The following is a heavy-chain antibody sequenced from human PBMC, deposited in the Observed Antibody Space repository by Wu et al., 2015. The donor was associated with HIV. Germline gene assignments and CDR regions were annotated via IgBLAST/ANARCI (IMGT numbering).Heavy chain of an antibody. Sequence: QVQLVQSGAEVKKPGASVKASCKASGYTFTSYYMHWVRQAPGQGLEWMGIINPSGGSTSYAQKFQGRVTMTRDTSTSTVYMELSSLRSEDTAVYYCASLLPPAADDHYYYYYMDVWGKGTTVTVSS. CDR3: ASLLPPAADDHYYYYYMDV. J-gene: IGHJ6*03. V-gene: IGHV1-46*03. CDR1: GYTFTSYY. CDR2: INPSGGST. D-gene: IGHD2-2*01.